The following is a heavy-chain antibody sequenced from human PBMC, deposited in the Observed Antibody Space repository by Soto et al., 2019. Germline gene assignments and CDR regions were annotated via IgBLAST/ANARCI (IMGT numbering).Heavy chain of an antibody. V-gene: IGHV4-59*12. Sequence: SETLSLTCTVSGSSISPYYWSWIRQPPGKGLEWIGNIYYSGSTKYNPSLKSRVTISVDTSKIQFFLKLTSVTAADTAVYYCVRVGGYYGDYPNFDYWGQGTLVTVSS. CDR1: GSSISPYY. CDR2: IYYSGST. CDR3: VRVGGYYGDYPNFDY. J-gene: IGHJ4*02. D-gene: IGHD4-17*01.